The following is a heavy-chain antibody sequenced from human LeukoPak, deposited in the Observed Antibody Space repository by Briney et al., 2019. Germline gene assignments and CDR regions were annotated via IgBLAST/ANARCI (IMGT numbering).Heavy chain of an antibody. J-gene: IGHJ5*02. Sequence: PGGSLRLSCAASGFTFSSYEMNWVRQAPGKGLEWVSAISGSGGSTYYADSVKGRFTISRDNSKNTLYLQMNSLRAEDTAVYYCAKDRDYYDSSGSWGQGTLVTVSS. V-gene: IGHV3-23*01. CDR1: GFTFSSYE. CDR2: ISGSGGST. CDR3: AKDRDYYDSSGS. D-gene: IGHD3-22*01.